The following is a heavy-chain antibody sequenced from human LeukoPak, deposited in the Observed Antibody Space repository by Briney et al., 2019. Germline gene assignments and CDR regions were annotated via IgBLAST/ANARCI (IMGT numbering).Heavy chain of an antibody. V-gene: IGHV3-30*03. D-gene: IGHD4-17*01. J-gene: IGHJ6*02. CDR1: GFTFSSYG. CDR2: ISYDGSNK. Sequence: PGGSLRLSCAASGFTFSSYGMHWVRQAPGKGLEWVAVISYDGSNKYYADSVKGRFTISRDNSKNTLYLQMNSLRAEDTAVYYCARVRRGYGDYVPYYGMDVWGQGTTVTVSS. CDR3: ARVRRGYGDYVPYYGMDV.